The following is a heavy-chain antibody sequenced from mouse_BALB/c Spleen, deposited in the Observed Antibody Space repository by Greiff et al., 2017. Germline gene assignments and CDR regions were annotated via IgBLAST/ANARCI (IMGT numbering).Heavy chain of an antibody. V-gene: IGHV1-80*01. J-gene: IGHJ3*01. CDR2: IYPGDGDT. Sequence: QVQLQQSGAELVRPGSSVKISCKASGYAFSSYWMHWVQQRPGQGLEWIGQIYPGDGDTNYSGKFKGKATLTADKSSSTAYMQLSSLTSEDSAVYFCARSEDNPWFAYWGQGTLVTVSA. D-gene: IGHD1-3*01. CDR3: ARSEDNPWFAY. CDR1: GYAFSSYW.